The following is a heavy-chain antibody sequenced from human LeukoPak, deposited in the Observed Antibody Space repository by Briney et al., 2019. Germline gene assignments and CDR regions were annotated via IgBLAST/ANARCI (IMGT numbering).Heavy chain of an antibody. D-gene: IGHD4-11*01. V-gene: IGHV4-4*07. J-gene: IGHJ6*03. CDR1: GGSISSYY. Sequence: PSETLSLTCTVSGGSISSYYWGWIRQPAGKGLEWIGRIYTSGSSNYNPSLKSRVTMSVDTSKNQFSLKLSSVTAADTAVYYCASHRTYSNYPGYYYYMDVWGKGTTVTVSS. CDR2: IYTSGSS. CDR3: ASHRTYSNYPGYYYYMDV.